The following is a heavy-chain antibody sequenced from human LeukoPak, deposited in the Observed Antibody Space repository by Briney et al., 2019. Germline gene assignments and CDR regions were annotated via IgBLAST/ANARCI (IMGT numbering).Heavy chain of an antibody. V-gene: IGHV4-61*02. J-gene: IGHJ5*02. D-gene: IGHD3-22*01. CDR1: GDSLSSGIHY. CDR2: FYTSGST. Sequence: PSETLSLTRTVPGDSLSSGIHYGSWIRQPAGTGLEWIGRFYTSGSTNYNPSLTSRVTISVDTSKNQFALKLSSVTAADTAVYYCAREHDSTLTPWGQGTLATVSS. CDR3: AREHDSTLTP.